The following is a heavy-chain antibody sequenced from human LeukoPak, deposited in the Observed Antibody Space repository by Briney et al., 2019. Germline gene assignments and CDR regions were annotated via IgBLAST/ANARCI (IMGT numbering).Heavy chain of an antibody. J-gene: IGHJ6*02. V-gene: IGHV1-8*01. Sequence: GASVKVSCKASGYTFTSYDINWVRQATGQGLEWMGWKNPNIGRTGFAQKFQGRLTMTTNTSISTAYMELSSLTSEDTAVYYCARGPVSTHGMDVWGQGTTVTVSS. CDR1: GYTFTSYD. CDR3: ARGPVSTHGMDV. D-gene: IGHD2-2*01. CDR2: KNPNIGRT.